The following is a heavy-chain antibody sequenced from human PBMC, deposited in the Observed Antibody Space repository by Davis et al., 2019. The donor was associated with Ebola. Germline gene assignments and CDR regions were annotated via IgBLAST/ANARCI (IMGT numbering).Heavy chain of an antibody. J-gene: IGHJ4*02. V-gene: IGHV3-30-3*01. CDR3: ARRREEYSGSYGAVDY. Sequence: PGGSLRPSCAASGFTFSSYAMHWVRQAPGKGLEWVAVISYDGSNKYYADSVKGRFTISRDNSKNTLYLQMNSLRAEDTAVYYCARRREEYSGSYGAVDYWGQGTLVTVSS. D-gene: IGHD1-26*01. CDR1: GFTFSSYA. CDR2: ISYDGSNK.